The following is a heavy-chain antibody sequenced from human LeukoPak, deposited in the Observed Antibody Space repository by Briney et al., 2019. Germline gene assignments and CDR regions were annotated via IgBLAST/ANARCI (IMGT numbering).Heavy chain of an antibody. CDR3: ARDIYGDLALDY. CDR1: GFTFSDYY. Sequence: GGSLRLSCAASGFTFSDYYMSWIRQAPGKGLEWVSYISSSGNTIYYADSVKGRFTISRDNSKNTLYLQMNSLRAEDTAVYYCARDIYGDLALDYWGQGTLVTVSS. J-gene: IGHJ4*02. V-gene: IGHV3-11*04. CDR2: ISSSGNTI. D-gene: IGHD4-17*01.